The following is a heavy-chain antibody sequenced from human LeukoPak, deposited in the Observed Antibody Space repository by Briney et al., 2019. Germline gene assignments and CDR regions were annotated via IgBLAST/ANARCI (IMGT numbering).Heavy chain of an antibody. V-gene: IGHV1-18*04. Sequence: ASVKVSCKASGYTLTSYGISWVRQAPGQGLEWMGWISAYNGNTNYAQKLQGRVTMTTDTSTSTAYMELRSLRSDDTAVYYCARGIGRLTPMGGMDVWGKGSTVTVSS. CDR3: ARGIGRLTPMGGMDV. CDR1: GYTLTSYG. J-gene: IGHJ6*04. D-gene: IGHD3-10*01. CDR2: ISAYNGNT.